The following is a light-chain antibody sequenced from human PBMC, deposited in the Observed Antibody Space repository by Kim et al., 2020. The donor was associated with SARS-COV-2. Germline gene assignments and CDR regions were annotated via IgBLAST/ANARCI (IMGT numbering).Light chain of an antibody. CDR1: QSVSSSY. CDR3: QQYGSSPYT. J-gene: IGKJ2*01. Sequence: LYPGERATLSCRASQSVSSSYLAWYQQKPGQAPRLLIYGASSRATGIPDRFSGSGSGTDFTLTISSLEPEDFAVYYCQQYGSSPYTFGQGTKLEI. CDR2: GAS. V-gene: IGKV3-20*01.